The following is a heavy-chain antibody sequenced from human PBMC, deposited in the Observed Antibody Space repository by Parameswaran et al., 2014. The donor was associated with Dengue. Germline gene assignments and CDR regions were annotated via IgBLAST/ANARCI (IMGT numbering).Heavy chain of an antibody. Sequence: VRQMPGKGLEWVSAISGSGGHPYYADSVKGRFTISRDNSKDTLYLQMNGLRAEDAAVYYCARDSYCDGDCIEYFQDWGQGTVVTVSS. D-gene: IGHD2-21*01. CDR2: ISGSGGHP. CDR3: ARDSYCDGDCIEYFQD. J-gene: IGHJ1*01. V-gene: IGHV3-23*01.